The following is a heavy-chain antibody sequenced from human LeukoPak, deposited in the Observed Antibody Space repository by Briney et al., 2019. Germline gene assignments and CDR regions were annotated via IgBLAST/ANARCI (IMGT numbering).Heavy chain of an antibody. CDR2: IYYSGST. Sequence: SETLSLTCTVSDGSISSSNYYWGWIRQPPGKGPEWIGSIYYSGSTHYNPSLKSRVTISVDTSKNQFSLKLSSVTAADTAVYYCATAATGDDAFDIWGQGTMVSVSS. D-gene: IGHD3-16*01. J-gene: IGHJ3*02. V-gene: IGHV4-39*07. CDR1: DGSISSSNYY. CDR3: ATAATGDDAFDI.